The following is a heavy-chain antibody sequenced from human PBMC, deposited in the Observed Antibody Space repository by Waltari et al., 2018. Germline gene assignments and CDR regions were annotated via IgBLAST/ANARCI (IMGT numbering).Heavy chain of an antibody. CDR2: ISGSGGST. J-gene: IGHJ3*02. CDR3: AKENCSSTSCYDLAAVGAFDI. D-gene: IGHD2-2*01. CDR1: GFTFSSYA. V-gene: IGHV3-23*01. Sequence: EVQLLESGGGLVQPGGSLRLSCAASGFTFSSYAMSWVRQAPGKGLEWVSAISGSGGSTYYADSVKGRFTISRDNSKNTLYLQMNSLRAEDTAVYYCAKENCSSTSCYDLAAVGAFDIWGQGTMVTVSS.